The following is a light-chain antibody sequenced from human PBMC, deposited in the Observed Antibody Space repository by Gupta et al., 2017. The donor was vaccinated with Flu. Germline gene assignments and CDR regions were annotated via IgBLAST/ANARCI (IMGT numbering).Light chain of an antibody. CDR2: DAS. CDR3: QQYDKLPPYT. J-gene: IGKJ2*01. CDR1: QDISNY. V-gene: IGKV1-33*01. Sequence: DRVTITCQASQDISNYLSWYQQKPGKAPRLLIYDASSLETGVPSRFSGSGFGTTFILTISSLQPEDIATYYCQQYDKLPPYTFGQGTKLAIK.